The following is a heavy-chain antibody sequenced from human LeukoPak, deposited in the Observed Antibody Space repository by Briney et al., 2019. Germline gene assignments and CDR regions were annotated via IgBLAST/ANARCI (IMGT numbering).Heavy chain of an antibody. V-gene: IGHV1-46*01. CDR1: GYSFTDYY. J-gene: IGHJ4*02. Sequence: ASVKVSCKTSGYSFTDYYIHWVRQAPGQGLEWMGIINPSGGSTSYAQKFQGRVTMTRDMSTSTVYMELSSLRSEDTAVYYCARVTLPHYFDYWGQGTLVTVSS. CDR3: ARVTLPHYFDY. CDR2: INPSGGST. D-gene: IGHD2-21*02.